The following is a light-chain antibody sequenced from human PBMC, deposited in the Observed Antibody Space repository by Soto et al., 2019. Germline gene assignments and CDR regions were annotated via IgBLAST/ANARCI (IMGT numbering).Light chain of an antibody. Sequence: QSVLTQSPSASASLGASVKLTCTLSSGHSNYAIAWHQQQPEKGPRYLMKLNSDGSHSKGDGIPDRFSGSSSGAERYLTISGLQSEDEADYYCQTWGTGIVVFGGGTKLTVL. J-gene: IGLJ2*01. V-gene: IGLV4-69*01. CDR3: QTWGTGIVV. CDR1: SGHSNYA. CDR2: LNSDGSH.